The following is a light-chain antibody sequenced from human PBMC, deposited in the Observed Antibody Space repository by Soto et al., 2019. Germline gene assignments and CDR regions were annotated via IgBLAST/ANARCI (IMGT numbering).Light chain of an antibody. CDR1: SSDIGNYNY. CDR2: EVS. CDR3: SSFTTRNTLL. V-gene: IGLV2-14*01. J-gene: IGLJ2*01. Sequence: QSVLTQPSSVSGSPGQSITISCTGTSSDIGNYNYVSWYQQHPGKAPRLMIYEVSARPSGVSDRFSGSKSGNTASLTISGLQAEDEADYYCSSFTTRNTLLFGGGTKVTVL.